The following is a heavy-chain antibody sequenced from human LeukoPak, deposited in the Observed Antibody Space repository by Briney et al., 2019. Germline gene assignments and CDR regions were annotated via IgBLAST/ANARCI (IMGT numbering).Heavy chain of an antibody. CDR2: ISSSSSTI. J-gene: IGHJ5*02. CDR3: ARDQGYYDSSGYYSYNWFDP. V-gene: IGHV3-48*02. CDR1: GFTFSSYS. Sequence: PGGSLRLSCAASGFTFSSYSMNWVRQAPGKGLEWVSYISSSSSTIYYADSVKGRFTISRDNAKNSLYLQMNSLRDEDTAVYYCARDQGYYDSSGYYSYNWFDPWGQGTLVTASS. D-gene: IGHD3-22*01.